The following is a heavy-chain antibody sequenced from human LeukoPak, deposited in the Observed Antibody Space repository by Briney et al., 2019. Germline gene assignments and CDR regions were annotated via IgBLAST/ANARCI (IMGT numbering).Heavy chain of an antibody. CDR2: FDPEDGET. CDR3: ASGHARYYFGSGSSFP. CDR1: GYTLRELS. D-gene: IGHD3-10*01. Sequence: GASVKVSCKVSGYTLRELSMHWVRQTPGKGLEWMGGFDPEDGETFYAQRFQGRVTVTADTSTDTAYMELCSLTSEDTAVYYCASGHARYYFGSGSSFPWGQGTLVTVSS. V-gene: IGHV1-24*01. J-gene: IGHJ5*02.